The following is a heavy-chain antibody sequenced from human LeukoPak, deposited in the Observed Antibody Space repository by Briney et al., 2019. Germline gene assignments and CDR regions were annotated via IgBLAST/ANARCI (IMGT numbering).Heavy chain of an antibody. CDR3: VYYDSSGYYYGRLRY. V-gene: IGHV3-23*01. Sequence: PGGSLRLSCAASGFTFSNYWMTWVRQAPGKGPEWVSGISADGSNTYYADSVKGRFTIFRDNSKNTLYLQMNSLRAEDTAVYYCVYYDSSGYYYGRLRYWGQGTQVTVSS. J-gene: IGHJ4*02. D-gene: IGHD3-22*01. CDR2: ISADGSNT. CDR1: GFTFSNYW.